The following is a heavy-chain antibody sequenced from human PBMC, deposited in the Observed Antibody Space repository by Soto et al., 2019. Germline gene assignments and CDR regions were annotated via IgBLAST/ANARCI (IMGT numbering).Heavy chain of an antibody. CDR3: ARGRSGYSYGKYWYFDL. CDR1: GYSISSGYY. V-gene: IGHV4-38-2*01. Sequence: LSLTCAVSGYSISSGYYWGWIRQPPGKGLEWIGSIYHSGSTYYNPSLKSRVTISVDTSKNQFSLKLSSVTAADTAVYYCARGRSGYSYGKYWYFDLWGRGTLVTVSS. J-gene: IGHJ2*01. D-gene: IGHD5-18*01. CDR2: IYHSGST.